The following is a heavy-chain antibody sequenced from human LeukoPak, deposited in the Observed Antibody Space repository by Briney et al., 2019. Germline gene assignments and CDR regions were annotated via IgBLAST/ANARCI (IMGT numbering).Heavy chain of an antibody. J-gene: IGHJ4*02. Sequence: PGVSLRLSCAASRFTFSSYSMNWVRQAPGKGLEWVSSISSSSSYIYYADSVKGRFTISRDNAKNSLYLQMNSLRAEDTAVYYCARGATAMAPGGFDYWGQGTLVTVSS. CDR3: ARGATAMAPGGFDY. CDR1: RFTFSSYS. CDR2: ISSSSSYI. V-gene: IGHV3-21*01. D-gene: IGHD5-18*01.